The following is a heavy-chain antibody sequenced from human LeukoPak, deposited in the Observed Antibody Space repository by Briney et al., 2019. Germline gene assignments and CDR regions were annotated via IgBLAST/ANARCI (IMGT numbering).Heavy chain of an antibody. D-gene: IGHD3-3*01. V-gene: IGHV3-23*01. CDR2: IILSGAST. J-gene: IGHJ4*02. Sequence: GGSLRLSCAASGFTFSNYAMSWVRQAPGKGLEWVSTIILSGASTNYADSVKGRFTISRDNSKNTLYLQMNSLRAEDTAVYYCAPDPVFGVVIVLDYWGQGTLVTVSS. CDR3: APDPVFGVVIVLDY. CDR1: GFTFSNYA.